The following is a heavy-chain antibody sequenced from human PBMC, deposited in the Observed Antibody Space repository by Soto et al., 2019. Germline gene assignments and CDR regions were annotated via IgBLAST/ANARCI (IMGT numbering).Heavy chain of an antibody. D-gene: IGHD2-15*01. V-gene: IGHV3-15*07. CDR3: TTDPGVVVVVDGVNSPFDY. CDR2: IKSKTDGDTT. Sequence: EVQLVESGGGLEKPGGSLRLSCGASGFTFSDAWMNWVRQAPGKGMEWVVHIKSKTDGDTTEYAAPVKGRFTISRDDSKNTRSLQMNSLKTEDTAVYYCTTDPGVVVVVDGVNSPFDYLGQGTLVTVSS. CDR1: GFTFSDAW. J-gene: IGHJ4*02.